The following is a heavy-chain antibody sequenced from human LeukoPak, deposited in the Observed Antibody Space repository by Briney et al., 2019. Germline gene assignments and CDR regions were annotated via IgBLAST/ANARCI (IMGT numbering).Heavy chain of an antibody. Sequence: SETLSLTCAVYGGSFSGYYWSWIRQPPGKGLEWIGEINHSGSTNYNPSLKSRVTISVGTSKNQFSLKLSSVTAADTAVYYCARASRFGSSFTFDYWGQGTLVTVSS. CDR3: ARASRFGSSFTFDY. D-gene: IGHD6-6*01. J-gene: IGHJ4*02. CDR1: GGSFSGYY. CDR2: INHSGST. V-gene: IGHV4-34*01.